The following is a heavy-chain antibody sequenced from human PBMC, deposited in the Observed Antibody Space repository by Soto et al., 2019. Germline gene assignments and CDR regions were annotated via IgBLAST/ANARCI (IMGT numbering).Heavy chain of an antibody. Sequence: SETLSLTCSVSGVSIGGYYGSWIRQPPGKGLEWIGYIYYSGSTNYNPSLKSRVTISVDTSKNQFSLKLSSVTAADTAVYYCARGEVLRYFDWPPYYFDYWGQGTLVTVSS. D-gene: IGHD3-9*01. CDR1: GVSIGGYY. V-gene: IGHV4-59*01. CDR3: ARGEVLRYFDWPPYYFDY. J-gene: IGHJ4*02. CDR2: IYYSGST.